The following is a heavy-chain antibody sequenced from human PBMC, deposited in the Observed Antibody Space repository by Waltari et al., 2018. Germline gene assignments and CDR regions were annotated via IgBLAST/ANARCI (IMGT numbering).Heavy chain of an antibody. D-gene: IGHD6-19*01. J-gene: IGHJ1*01. V-gene: IGHV3-23*04. CDR3: AKASSGWYKTSQH. CDR1: GFTFSSYA. CDR2: ISGSGGSK. Sequence: EVQLVESGGGLVQPGGSLRLSCAASGFTFSSYAMSWVRQAPGKGLEWVSAISGSGGSKYDADSVKGRFTISRDNSKNTLYLQMNSLRAEDTAVYYCAKASSGWYKTSQHWGQGTLVTVSS.